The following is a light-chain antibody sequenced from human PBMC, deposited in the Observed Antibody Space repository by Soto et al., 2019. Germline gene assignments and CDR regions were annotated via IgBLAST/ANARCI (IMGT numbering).Light chain of an antibody. Sequence: QSVLTQPPSASGTPGQRVTVSCSGTYSNIGINDVHWYRQLSGTAPQILIYDTSQRATGVPDRFSGSRSGTSASLVISGLQPEDEADYHCAAWDDSLTGPAFGGGTKVTVL. CDR3: AAWDDSLTGPA. CDR2: DTS. J-gene: IGLJ2*01. V-gene: IGLV1-44*01. CDR1: YSNIGIND.